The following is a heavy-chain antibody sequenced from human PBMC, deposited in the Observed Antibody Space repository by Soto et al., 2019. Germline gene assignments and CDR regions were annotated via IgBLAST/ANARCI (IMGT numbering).Heavy chain of an antibody. D-gene: IGHD6-19*01. CDR3: ASGTYSSGPRWWFDP. Sequence: QVQLVQSGAEVKKPGSSVKVSCKASGGTFSSYAISWVRQAPGQGLEWMGGIIPIFGTANYAQKYQGRVTITADESTSTAYLELISLTSEVTAVYYCASGTYSSGPRWWFDPWGQGTLVTVSS. CDR1: GGTFSSYA. CDR2: IIPIFGTA. J-gene: IGHJ5*02. V-gene: IGHV1-69*12.